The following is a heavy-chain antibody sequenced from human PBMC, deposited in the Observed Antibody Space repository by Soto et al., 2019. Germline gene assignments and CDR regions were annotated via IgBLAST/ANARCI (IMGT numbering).Heavy chain of an antibody. CDR3: AGDYGDTWFEGDLLDF. J-gene: IGHJ4*02. D-gene: IGHD2-21*02. CDR2: ISAHNGKK. Sequence: QVQLVQSGAEVKTPGASVKVSCQTSGYTFTSYGISWVRQAPGQGLEWLGWISAHNGKKMFAQKVQGRVTLTTDTSTTTAYMELRGLRSDDAAVYYCAGDYGDTWFEGDLLDFWGQGTLVTVSS. V-gene: IGHV1-18*01. CDR1: GYTFTSYG.